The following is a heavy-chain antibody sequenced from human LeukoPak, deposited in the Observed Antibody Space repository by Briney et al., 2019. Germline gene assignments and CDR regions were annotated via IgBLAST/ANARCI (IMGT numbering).Heavy chain of an antibody. CDR2: MSHNRGT. D-gene: IGHD3-10*01. V-gene: IGHV4-38-2*01. CDR1: GYSISSGCY. Sequence: SETLSLTCAVSGYSISSGCYWGWIRPPPGKGLEWIGSMSHNRGTYYNPSLKSRVTISMDTSKNQFSLRLSSVTAADTAVYYCASYYASGVSAYNYYGMDVWGKGTTVTVSS. J-gene: IGHJ6*04. CDR3: ASYYASGVSAYNYYGMDV.